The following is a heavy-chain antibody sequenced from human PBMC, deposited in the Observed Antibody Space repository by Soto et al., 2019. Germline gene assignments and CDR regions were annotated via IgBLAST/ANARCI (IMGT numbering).Heavy chain of an antibody. CDR3: ATTVIIPDLVDS. J-gene: IGHJ4*02. V-gene: IGHV1-69*02. Sequence: SVKVSCKASGVTFSSYTISWVRQAPGQGLEWMGRIIPILGIANYAQKFQGRVTITADKSTSTAYMELTNLRSDDTAVYYCATTVIIPDLVDSWGQGTLVTVSS. CDR1: GVTFSSYT. CDR2: IIPILGIA. D-gene: IGHD4-17*01.